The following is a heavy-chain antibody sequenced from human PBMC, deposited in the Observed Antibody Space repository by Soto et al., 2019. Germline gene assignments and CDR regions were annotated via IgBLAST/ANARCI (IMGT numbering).Heavy chain of an antibody. CDR1: GYTFTSYA. CDR3: AREDYYDSSGYNYYYGMDV. D-gene: IGHD3-22*01. V-gene: IGHV1-3*01. J-gene: IGHJ6*02. Sequence: ASVKVSCKASGYTFTSYAMYWVRQAPGQRLEWMGWINAGNGNTKYSQKFQGRVTITRDTSASTAYMELSSLRSEDTAVYYCAREDYYDSSGYNYYYGMDVWGQGTTVTVSS. CDR2: INAGNGNT.